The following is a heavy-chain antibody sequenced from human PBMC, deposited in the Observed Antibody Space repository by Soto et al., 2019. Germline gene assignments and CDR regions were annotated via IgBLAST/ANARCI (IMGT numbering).Heavy chain of an antibody. J-gene: IGHJ4*02. Sequence: QVQLMQSGAEVRKPGASVKVSCKASGYTFTDYDINWVRQATGQGLEWLGWMTPKSGYTGYAQKFQRRVNLTRDTSRGTAYMELSSLTSEDTAVYYCTRNLYNTGDFDRWGQGTLVTVSS. D-gene: IGHD1-20*01. CDR3: TRNLYNTGDFDR. CDR1: GYTFTDYD. V-gene: IGHV1-8*02. CDR2: MTPKSGYT.